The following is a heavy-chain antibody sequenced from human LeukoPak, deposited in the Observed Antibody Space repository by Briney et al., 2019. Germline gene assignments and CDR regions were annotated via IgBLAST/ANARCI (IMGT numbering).Heavy chain of an antibody. V-gene: IGHV3-23*01. CDR1: GFTSRSYA. D-gene: IGHD2-15*01. CDR3: AKDSWDYCSGGSCYFPLSDY. CDR2: ISGSGGST. Sequence: GGSLRLSCAASGFTSRSYAMSWVRQAPGKGLEWVSAISGSGGSTYYADSVKGRFTISRDNSKDTLYLQMNSLRAEDTAVYYCAKDSWDYCSGGSCYFPLSDYWGQGTLVTVSS. J-gene: IGHJ4*02.